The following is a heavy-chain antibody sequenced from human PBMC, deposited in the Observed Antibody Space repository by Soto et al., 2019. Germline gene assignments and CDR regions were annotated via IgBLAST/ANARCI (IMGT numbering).Heavy chain of an antibody. D-gene: IGHD3-3*01. Sequence: ASVKVSCKASGYTFTSYDVNWGRQATVQGLEWMGWMNPNSGNTGYAQKFQGRVTMTRNTSISTAYMELSSLRSEDTAVYYCAVKLFTYYDFWSGYYTSSYYYMDVWGKGTTVTVSS. J-gene: IGHJ6*03. V-gene: IGHV1-8*01. CDR1: GYTFTSYD. CDR2: MNPNSGNT. CDR3: AVKLFTYYDFWSGYYTSSYYYMDV.